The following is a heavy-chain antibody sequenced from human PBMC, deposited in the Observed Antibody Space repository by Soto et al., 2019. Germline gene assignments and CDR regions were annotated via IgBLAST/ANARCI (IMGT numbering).Heavy chain of an antibody. D-gene: IGHD7-27*01. CDR2: IRTGDNVI. CDR1: GFTFSDYS. V-gene: IGHV3-48*02. J-gene: IGHJ4*02. Sequence: GSLRLSCAASGFTFSDYSMNWDRQAPGKGLEWISYIRTGDNVIWYADSVKGRFTITRDNAKNSLSLQMNSLRDEDTAVYYCARDRNWAFDNWGQGXLVTVYS. CDR3: ARDRNWAFDN.